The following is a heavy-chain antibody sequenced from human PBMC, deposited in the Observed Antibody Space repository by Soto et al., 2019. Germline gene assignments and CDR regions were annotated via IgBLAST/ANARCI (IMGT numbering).Heavy chain of an antibody. CDR2: IYSGGST. CDR3: ARDKGYYGSGPGAYYYYGMDV. J-gene: IGHJ6*02. CDR1: GFTVSSNY. D-gene: IGHD3-10*01. V-gene: IGHV3-53*01. Sequence: PGGSLRLSCAASGFTVSSNYMSWVRQAPGKGLEWVSVIYSGGSTYYADSVKGRFTISRDNSKNTLYLQMNSLRAEDTAVYYCARDKGYYGSGPGAYYYYGMDVWGQGTTVTAP.